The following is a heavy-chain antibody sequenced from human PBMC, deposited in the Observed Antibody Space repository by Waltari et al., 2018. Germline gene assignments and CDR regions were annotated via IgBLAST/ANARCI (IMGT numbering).Heavy chain of an antibody. Sequence: QGQLLQSGAEVKKPGASVTVSCKAAGYNFRHYGISWVRQAPGQGLEWMGWINPYNGNTNYAQMVQDRVTLTTDTSTSTAYMELRSLTSADTAVYYCARVRASGGNSAFDIWGQGTMVTVSS. CDR2: INPYNGNT. J-gene: IGHJ3*02. V-gene: IGHV1-18*01. CDR3: ARVRASGGNSAFDI. CDR1: GYNFRHYG. D-gene: IGHD1-1*01.